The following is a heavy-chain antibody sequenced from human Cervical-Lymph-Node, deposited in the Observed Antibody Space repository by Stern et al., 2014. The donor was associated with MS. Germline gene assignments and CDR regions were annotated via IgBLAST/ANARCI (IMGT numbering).Heavy chain of an antibody. CDR2: IYPGDSDS. V-gene: IGHV5-51*01. D-gene: IGHD5-18*01. CDR1: GYSFTRYW. CDR3: ARGGVSFDTGLVAFDY. J-gene: IGHJ4*02. Sequence: EVQLLQSGAEVKKPGESLKISCKDSGYSFTRYWIGWVRQMPGKGLEGMGVIYPGDSDSRDSASFQGQVTISADKSSNTAYLQWSSLRASDSAIYYCARGGVSFDTGLVAFDYWGQGTLVTVSS.